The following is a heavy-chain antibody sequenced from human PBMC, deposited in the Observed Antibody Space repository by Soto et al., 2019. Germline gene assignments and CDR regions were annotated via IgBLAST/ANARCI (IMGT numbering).Heavy chain of an antibody. J-gene: IGHJ4*02. Sequence: ASVKVSCKASGYTFTGYYMHWVRQAPGQGLEWMGWINPNSGGTNYAQKFQGRVTMTRDTSISTAYMELSRLRSDDTAVYYCAKTRGYDSSPRFDYWGQGTLVTVSS. CDR1: GYTFTGYY. CDR3: AKTRGYDSSPRFDY. CDR2: INPNSGGT. V-gene: IGHV1-2*02. D-gene: IGHD3-22*01.